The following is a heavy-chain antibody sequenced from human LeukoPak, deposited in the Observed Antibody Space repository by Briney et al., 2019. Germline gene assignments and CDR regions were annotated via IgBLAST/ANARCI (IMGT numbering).Heavy chain of an antibody. CDR2: IYYSGST. CDR3: ARDQAIGGFDI. V-gene: IGHV4-59*01. D-gene: IGHD3-16*01. CDR1: GGSISSYY. Sequence: SQTLSLTCTVSGGSISSYYWSWIRQPPGKGLEWIGYIYYSGSTNYNPSLKSRVTISVDTSKNQFSLKLSSVTAADTAVYYCARDQAIGGFDIWGQGTMVTVSS. J-gene: IGHJ3*02.